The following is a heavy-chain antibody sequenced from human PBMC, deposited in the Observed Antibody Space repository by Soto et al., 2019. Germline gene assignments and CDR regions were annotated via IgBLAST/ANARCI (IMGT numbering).Heavy chain of an antibody. J-gene: IGHJ6*02. CDR1: GFTFSSYS. Sequence: GGSLRLSCAASGFTFSSYSMNWVRQAPGKGLEWVSSISSSSSYIYYADSVKGRFTISRDNAKNSLYLQMNSLRAEDTAVYYCARPSGGSCYSYYYGMDVWGQGTTVTV. CDR2: ISSSSSYI. CDR3: ARPSGGSCYSYYYGMDV. D-gene: IGHD2-15*01. V-gene: IGHV3-21*01.